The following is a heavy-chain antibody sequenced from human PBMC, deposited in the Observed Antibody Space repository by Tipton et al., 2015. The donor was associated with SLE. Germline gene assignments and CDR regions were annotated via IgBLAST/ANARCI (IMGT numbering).Heavy chain of an antibody. CDR2: IYPGDSDT. CDR3: ARKRVSRRDGYKDGMDV. J-gene: IGHJ6*02. Sequence: QLVQSGAEVKKPGESLKISCKGSGYSFTNYWIGWVRQMPGKGLEWMGIIYPGDSDTRYSPSFQGQVTISADKSISTAYLQWSSLKASDTAMYYCARKRVSRRDGYKDGMDVWGQGTTVTVSS. D-gene: IGHD5-24*01. V-gene: IGHV5-51*03. CDR1: GYSFTNYW.